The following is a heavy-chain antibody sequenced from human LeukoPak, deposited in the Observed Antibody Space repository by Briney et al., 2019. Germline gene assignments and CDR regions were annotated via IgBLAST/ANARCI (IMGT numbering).Heavy chain of an antibody. CDR2: IIPMFDIT. D-gene: IGHD5-12*01. V-gene: IGHV1-69*17. CDR3: ARDGRGYSDYDFRYFDY. Sequence: SVKVSCKASGGTFRSYAISWVRQAPGQGLEWMGGIIPMFDITNYAQKFQGRVTIIADKSTSTAYMELSSLRSEDTAVYYCARDGRGYSDYDFRYFDYWGQGTLVTVS. J-gene: IGHJ4*02. CDR1: GGTFRSYA.